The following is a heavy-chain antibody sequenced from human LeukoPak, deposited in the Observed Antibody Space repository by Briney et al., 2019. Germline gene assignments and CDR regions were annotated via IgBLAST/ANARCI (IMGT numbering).Heavy chain of an antibody. CDR1: GDSISRGHW. Sequence: SETLSLTCAVAGDSISRGHWWNWVRQPPGKGLEWIGEIFHTGNTNYNPSLKGRVTMSVDKSKNQFSLNLTSVTATDTAVYYCARNHDWAFDYWGQGTLDSVSS. CDR3: ARNHDWAFDY. V-gene: IGHV4-4*02. CDR2: IFHTGNT. D-gene: IGHD2-21*01. J-gene: IGHJ4*02.